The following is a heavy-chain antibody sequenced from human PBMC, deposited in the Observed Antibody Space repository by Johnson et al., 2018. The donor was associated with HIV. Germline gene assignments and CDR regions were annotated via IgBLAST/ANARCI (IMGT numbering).Heavy chain of an antibody. CDR3: ARASLARGGKIRAFDI. D-gene: IGHD4-23*01. Sequence: QVQLVESGGGVVQPGRSLRLSCAASGFTCSSYAMHWVRQAPGKGLEWVAVISYDGSNKYYADSVKGRFTISRDNSKNTLYLQMNSLRAEDTAVFYCARASLARGGKIRAFDIWGQGTMVTVSS. J-gene: IGHJ3*02. V-gene: IGHV3-30*14. CDR2: ISYDGSNK. CDR1: GFTCSSYA.